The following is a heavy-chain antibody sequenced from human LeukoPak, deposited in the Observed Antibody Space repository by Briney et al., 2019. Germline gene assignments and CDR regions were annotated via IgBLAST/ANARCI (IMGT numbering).Heavy chain of an antibody. Sequence: PSETLSLTCTVSGGSISSGDYYWSWIRQPPGKGLEWIGYIYYSGSTYYNPSLKSRVTISVDTSKNQFSLKLSSVTAADKAVYYCARVEGIVVVVAATPIHHAFDIWGQGTMVTVSS. CDR3: ARVEGIVVVVAATPIHHAFDI. J-gene: IGHJ3*02. CDR2: IYYSGST. D-gene: IGHD2-15*01. CDR1: GGSISSGDYY. V-gene: IGHV4-30-4*01.